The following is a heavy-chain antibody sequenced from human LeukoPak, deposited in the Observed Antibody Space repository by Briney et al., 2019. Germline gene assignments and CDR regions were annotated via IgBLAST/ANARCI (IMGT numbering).Heavy chain of an antibody. CDR3: ARDILAADDY. J-gene: IGHJ4*02. D-gene: IGHD2-15*01. CDR2: ISSSSSYI. V-gene: IGHV3-21*01. CDR1: GFTFSSYS. Sequence: TGGSLRLSCAASGFTFSSYSMNWVRQAPGKGLEWVSSISSSSSYIYYADSVKGRFTISRDNAKNSLYLQMNSLRAEDTAVYYCARDILAADDYWGQGTLVTVSS.